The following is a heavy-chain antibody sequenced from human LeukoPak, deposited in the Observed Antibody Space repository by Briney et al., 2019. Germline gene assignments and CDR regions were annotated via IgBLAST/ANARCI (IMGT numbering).Heavy chain of an antibody. CDR2: IKQDGSEK. J-gene: IGHJ2*01. CDR1: GLNSRSFW. D-gene: IGHD2-8*01. Sequence: GGSLRLSCAVSGLNSRSFWMSWVRQAPGKGLEWVANIKQDGSEKFYVDSVKGRFTISRDNAKNSLYLQTNSLRAEDSAVYFCARGFYFSMTELYYLDLWGRGTLVTVSS. V-gene: IGHV3-7*04. CDR3: ARGFYFSMTELYYLDL.